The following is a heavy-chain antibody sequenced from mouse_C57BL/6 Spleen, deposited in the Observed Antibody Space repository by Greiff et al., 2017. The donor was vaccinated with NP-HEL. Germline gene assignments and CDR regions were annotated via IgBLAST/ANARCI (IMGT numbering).Heavy chain of an antibody. CDR2: IHPNSGST. CDR3: ARYYGRGYFDY. V-gene: IGHV1-64*01. D-gene: IGHD1-1*01. Sequence: QVHVKQPGAELVKPGASVKLSCKASGYTFTSYWMHWVKQRPGQGLEWIGMIHPNSGSTNYNEKFKSKAILTVDKSSSTAYMQLSSLTSEDSAVYYCARYYGRGYFDYWGQGTTLTVSS. J-gene: IGHJ2*01. CDR1: GYTFTSYW.